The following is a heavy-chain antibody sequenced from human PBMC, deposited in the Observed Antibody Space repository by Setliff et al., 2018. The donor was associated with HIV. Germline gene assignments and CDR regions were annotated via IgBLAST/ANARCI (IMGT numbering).Heavy chain of an antibody. CDR3: ARVGSYWSTFDY. D-gene: IGHD1-26*01. CDR2: INTETGNP. J-gene: IGHJ4*02. CDR1: GYTLTTFG. V-gene: IGHV7-4-1*02. Sequence: ASVKVSCKASGYTLTTFGISWVRQVPGQGLEWMGWINTETGNPMYAQGFTGRFVFSLDTSVSTAYLQINSLKAEDTAMYYCARVGSYWSTFDYWGQGALVTVSS.